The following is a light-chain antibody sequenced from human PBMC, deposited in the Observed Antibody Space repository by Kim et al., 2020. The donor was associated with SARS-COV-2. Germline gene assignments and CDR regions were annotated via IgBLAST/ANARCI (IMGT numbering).Light chain of an antibody. CDR2: GKN. CDR1: SLRNYY. Sequence: ALGQKVRITCQGDSLRNYYASWYQQKPGQAPVLVIYGKNNRPSGIPDRFSGSSSGNTASLTITGVQAEDEADYYCNSRDSSGNHWVFGGGTQLTVL. CDR3: NSRDSSGNHWV. J-gene: IGLJ3*02. V-gene: IGLV3-19*01.